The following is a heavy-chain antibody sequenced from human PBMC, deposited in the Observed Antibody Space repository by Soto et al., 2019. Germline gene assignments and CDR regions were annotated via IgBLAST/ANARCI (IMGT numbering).Heavy chain of an antibody. V-gene: IGHV1-69*01. CDR1: GDTLSHYG. J-gene: IGHJ4*02. D-gene: IGHD5-18*01. CDR2: TTAILGTR. Sequence: QVQLVQSGAEVKKPGSSVKVSRNASGDTLSHYGVSWVRQVPVKRLEWMGGTTAILGTRDYAQKFQGRMTITSDESTTTSYMELNSLTSDDTAVYYCAAGDSSDTGDHWGQGTLVTVSS. CDR3: AAGDSSDTGDH.